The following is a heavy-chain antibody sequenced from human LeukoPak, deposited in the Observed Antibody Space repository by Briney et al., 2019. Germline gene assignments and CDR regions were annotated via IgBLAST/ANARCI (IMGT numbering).Heavy chain of an antibody. CDR3: ARVGGGYPLGPAAFDI. CDR1: GGTFTSYA. J-gene: IGHJ3*02. D-gene: IGHD2-15*01. V-gene: IGHV1-69*13. Sequence: SVKVSCKASGGTFTSYAISWVRQAPGQGLEWMGGIIPIFGTANYAQKFQGRVTITADESTSTAYMELSSLRSEDTAVYYCARVGGGYPLGPAAFDIWGQGTMVTVSS. CDR2: IIPIFGTA.